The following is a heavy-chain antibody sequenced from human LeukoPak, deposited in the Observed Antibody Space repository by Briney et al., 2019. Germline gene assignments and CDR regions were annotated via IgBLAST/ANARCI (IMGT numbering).Heavy chain of an antibody. Sequence: ASVKVSCKASGYTFTSYAMQWVRQAPGQRLEWMGWINAGNGNTKYSQKFQGRVTITRDTSASTAYMELSSLRSEDTAVYYCARGIPGTVAGTPGYWGQGTLVTVSS. D-gene: IGHD6-19*01. CDR2: INAGNGNT. J-gene: IGHJ4*02. CDR1: GYTFTSYA. V-gene: IGHV1-3*01. CDR3: ARGIPGTVAGTPGY.